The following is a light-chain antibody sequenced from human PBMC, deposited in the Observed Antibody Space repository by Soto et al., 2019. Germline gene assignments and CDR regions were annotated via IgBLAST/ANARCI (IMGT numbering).Light chain of an antibody. CDR2: DAS. V-gene: IGKV1-13*02. J-gene: IGKJ4*01. CDR3: LLFNTYPQA. CDR1: QGIGSA. Sequence: AIQLTQSPSSLSASIGDRVTITCRARQGIGSALAWYQQAPGKPPKLLIFDASTLENGVPSRFSGGGSGTDFTLTISSLQPGDFATYYCLLFNTYPQAFGGGTKVEIK.